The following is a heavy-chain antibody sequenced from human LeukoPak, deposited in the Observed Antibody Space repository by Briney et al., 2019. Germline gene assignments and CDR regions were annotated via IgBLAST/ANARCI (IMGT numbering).Heavy chain of an antibody. Sequence: PSETLSLTCTVSGGSISSYNWGWIRQSPGKGLEWIGNIYYSGSTKYNPSLKSRVTISVDTSKNQFSLKLSSVTAADTAVYYCVRDCSGGSCYYNLGQGTLVTVSS. D-gene: IGHD2-15*01. CDR3: VRDCSGGSCYYN. J-gene: IGHJ4*02. V-gene: IGHV4-59*01. CDR1: GGSISSYN. CDR2: IYYSGST.